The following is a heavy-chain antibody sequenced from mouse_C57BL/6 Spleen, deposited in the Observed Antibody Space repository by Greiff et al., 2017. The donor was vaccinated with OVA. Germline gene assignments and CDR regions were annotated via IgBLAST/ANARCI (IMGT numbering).Heavy chain of an antibody. J-gene: IGHJ4*01. CDR1: GFTFSDSG. V-gene: IGHV5-17*01. Sequence: EVQLVESGGGLVKPGGSLKLSCAASGFTFSDSGMHWVRQAPEKGLEWVAYISSGSSTIYYADTVKGRFTISRDNAKNTLFLQMTSLRSEDTAMYYCAKLGLGYSGYAMDYWGQGTSVTVSS. CDR2: ISSGSSTI. CDR3: AKLGLGYSGYAMDY. D-gene: IGHD4-1*01.